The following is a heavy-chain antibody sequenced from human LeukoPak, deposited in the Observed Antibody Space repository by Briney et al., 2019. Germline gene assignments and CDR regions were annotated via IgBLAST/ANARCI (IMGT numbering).Heavy chain of an antibody. CDR1: GGIFSSYA. CDR3: ASSGVVSTNYYVMDV. Sequence: SVKVSCKASGGIFSSYAISWVRQAPGQGLEWMGGTIPIFGTTNYAQKFQGRVTITADESTSTVYMELSSLRSEDTATYYCASSGVVSTNYYVMDVWGQGTTVTVSS. V-gene: IGHV1-69*01. J-gene: IGHJ6*02. CDR2: TIPIFGTT. D-gene: IGHD3-3*01.